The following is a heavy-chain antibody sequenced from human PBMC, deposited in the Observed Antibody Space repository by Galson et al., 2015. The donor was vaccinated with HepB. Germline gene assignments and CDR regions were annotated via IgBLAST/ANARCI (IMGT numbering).Heavy chain of an antibody. J-gene: IGHJ1*01. Sequence: SVKVSCKASGGTFSSDAISWVRQAPGQGLEWMGGIIPMFGTANYAQKFQGRVTITADESTSTAYMELSSLRSEDTAVYYCARGTPGIAVGGQHWGQGTLVTVSS. V-gene: IGHV1-69*13. D-gene: IGHD6-19*01. CDR1: GGTFSSDA. CDR3: ARGTPGIAVGGQH. CDR2: IIPMFGTA.